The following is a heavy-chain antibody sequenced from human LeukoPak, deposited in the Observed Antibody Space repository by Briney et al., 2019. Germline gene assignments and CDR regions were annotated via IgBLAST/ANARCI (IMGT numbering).Heavy chain of an antibody. CDR2: IKQDGSEK. D-gene: IGHD5-12*01. Sequence: GGSLRLSCAASGFTFSNAWMNWVRQAPGKGLEWVANIKQDGSEKYYVDSVKGRFTISRDNAKNSLYLQMNSLRAEDTAVYYCARDGAGMVATGDYWGQGTLVTVSS. J-gene: IGHJ4*02. V-gene: IGHV3-7*01. CDR3: ARDGAGMVATGDY. CDR1: GFTFSNAW.